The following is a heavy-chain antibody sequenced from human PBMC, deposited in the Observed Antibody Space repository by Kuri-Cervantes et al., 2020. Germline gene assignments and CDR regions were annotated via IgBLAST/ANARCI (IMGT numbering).Heavy chain of an antibody. J-gene: IGHJ3*02. V-gene: IGHV3-53*01. CDR3: ASGSGTYYDFWSGNQDAFDI. D-gene: IGHD3-3*01. Sequence: GGSLRFSCAASGFTVSRNYMSWVRQAPGKGLEWVSVIYSGGSTYYADSVKGRFTISRDNSKNTLSLQMNSLRAEDTAAYYCASGSGTYYDFWSGNQDAFDIWGQGTMVTVSS. CDR1: GFTVSRNY. CDR2: IYSGGST.